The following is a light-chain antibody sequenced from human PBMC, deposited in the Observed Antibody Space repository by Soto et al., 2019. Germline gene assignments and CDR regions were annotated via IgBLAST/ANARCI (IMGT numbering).Light chain of an antibody. CDR2: DVS. J-gene: IGLJ1*01. Sequence: QFVLTQPASVSGSPGQSIAISCTGTSSDVGAYNYVSWYQQHPGKAPKLMIYDVSHRPSGASDRFSGSKSGNTASLTISGLQPEDEADYYCTSYTSSSTYVFGTGTKVTV. V-gene: IGLV2-14*01. CDR1: SSDVGAYNY. CDR3: TSYTSSSTYV.